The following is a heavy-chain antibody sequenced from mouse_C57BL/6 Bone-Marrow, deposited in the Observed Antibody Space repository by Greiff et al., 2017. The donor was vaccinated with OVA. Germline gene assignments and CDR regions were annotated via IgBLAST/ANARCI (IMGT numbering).Heavy chain of an antibody. Sequence: VQLQQPGAELVRPGSSVKLSCKASGYTFTSYWMDWVKQRPGQGLEWIGNIYPSDSETHYTQKFKDKATLTVDKSSSTAYMQLSSLTSEDSAVYYCARYDYGSSHWYFDVWGTGTTVTVSS. CDR3: ARYDYGSSHWYFDV. V-gene: IGHV1-61*01. CDR2: IYPSDSET. D-gene: IGHD1-1*01. J-gene: IGHJ1*03. CDR1: GYTFTSYW.